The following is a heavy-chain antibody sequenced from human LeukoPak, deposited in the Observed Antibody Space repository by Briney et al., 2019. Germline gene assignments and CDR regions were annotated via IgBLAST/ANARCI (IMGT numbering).Heavy chain of an antibody. V-gene: IGHV1-18*01. J-gene: IGHJ3*02. CDR3: ARAYYYDSSGTLLEGLHAFDI. Sequence: ASVKVSCKASGGTFSSYAISWVRQAPGQGLEWMGWISAYNGNTNYAQKLQDRVTMTTDTSTSTAYMELRSLRSDDTAVYYCARAYYYDSSGTLLEGLHAFDIWGQGTMVTVSS. CDR1: GGTFSSYA. CDR2: ISAYNGNT. D-gene: IGHD3-22*01.